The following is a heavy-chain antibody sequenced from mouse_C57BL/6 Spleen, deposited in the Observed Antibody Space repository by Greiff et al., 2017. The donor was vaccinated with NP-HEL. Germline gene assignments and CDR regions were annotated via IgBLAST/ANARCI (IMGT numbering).Heavy chain of an antibody. D-gene: IGHD1-1*01. V-gene: IGHV1-52*01. CDR1: GYTFTSYW. Sequence: QVQLQQPGAELVRPGSSVKLSCKASGYTFTSYWMHWVKQRPIQGLEWIGNIDPSDSETHYNQKFKDKATLTVDKSSSTAYMQLSSLTSEDSAVYYCARGGDYYGSPFAYWGQGTLVTVSA. CDR2: IDPSDSET. J-gene: IGHJ3*01. CDR3: ARGGDYYGSPFAY.